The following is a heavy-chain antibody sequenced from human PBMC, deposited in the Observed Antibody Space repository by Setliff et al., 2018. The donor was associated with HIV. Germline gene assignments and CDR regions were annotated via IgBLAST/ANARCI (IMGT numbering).Heavy chain of an antibody. V-gene: IGHV3-11*06. CDR3: ARSRAAGFDY. CDR2: IGSLGDK. CDR1: GFTFDDYH. Sequence: GGSLRLSCVGSGFTFDDYHISWIRQAPGKGLEWISCIGSLGDKEYADSVKGRFTISRDNAKDSLYLQMNSLRAEDTAVYYCARSRAAGFDYWGQGTLVTVSS. D-gene: IGHD6-13*01. J-gene: IGHJ4*02.